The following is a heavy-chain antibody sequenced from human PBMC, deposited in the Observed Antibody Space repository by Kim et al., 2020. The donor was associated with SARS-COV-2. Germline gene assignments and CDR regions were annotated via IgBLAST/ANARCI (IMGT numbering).Heavy chain of an antibody. Sequence: GGSLRLSCAASGFTFSNYGMHWVRQAPGKGLEWVALIWFDGNTKDYVDSLKGRFTIYRDNSKNTLYLQMTSLRVEDTAVYYCVRDGGVIRGININKGYYFDQWGQGSLVTVSS. D-gene: IGHD2-21*01. J-gene: IGHJ4*02. CDR2: IWFDGNTK. CDR3: VRDGGVIRGININKGYYFDQ. CDR1: GFTFSNYG. V-gene: IGHV3-33*01.